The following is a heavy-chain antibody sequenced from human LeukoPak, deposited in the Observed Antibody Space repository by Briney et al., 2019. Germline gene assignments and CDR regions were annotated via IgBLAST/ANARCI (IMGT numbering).Heavy chain of an antibody. J-gene: IGHJ6*03. D-gene: IGHD1-26*01. V-gene: IGHV1-18*01. CDR2: ISAYNGNT. CDR3: ARDGGSYYLYYYYYMDV. CDR1: GYTFTSYG. Sequence: ASVKVSCKASGYTFTSYGISWVRQAPGQGLEWMGWISAYNGNTNYAQKLQGRVTMTTDTSTSTAYMELRSLRSDDTAVYYCARDGGSYYLYYYYYMDVWGKGTTVTISS.